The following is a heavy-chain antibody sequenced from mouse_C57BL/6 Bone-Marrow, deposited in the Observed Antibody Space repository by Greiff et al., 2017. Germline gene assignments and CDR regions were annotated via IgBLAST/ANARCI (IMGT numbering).Heavy chain of an antibody. CDR1: GYTFTSYW. V-gene: IGHV1-7*01. Sequence: VQLQESGAELAKPGASVKMSCKASGYTFTSYWMHWVKQRPGQGLEWIGYINPSSGYTKYNQKFKDKATLTADKSSSTAYMQLSRQTYEVSAVDYCARRLHPSFEVWGTGTTVTVAS. J-gene: IGHJ1*03. CDR3: ARRLHPSFEV. D-gene: IGHD2-2*01. CDR2: INPSSGYT.